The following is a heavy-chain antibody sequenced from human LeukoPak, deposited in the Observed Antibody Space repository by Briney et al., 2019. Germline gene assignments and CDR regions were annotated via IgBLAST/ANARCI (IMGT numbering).Heavy chain of an antibody. Sequence: SETLSLTCTVSGGSISSHYWSWIRQPPGKGLEWIGYIYYSVSTNYNPSLKSRVTISVDTSKNQFSLKLSSVTAADTAVYYCARVGYCSSTSCYPTFDYWGQGTLVTVSS. V-gene: IGHV4-59*11. J-gene: IGHJ4*02. CDR2: IYYSVST. CDR3: ARVGYCSSTSCYPTFDY. D-gene: IGHD2-2*01. CDR1: GGSISSHY.